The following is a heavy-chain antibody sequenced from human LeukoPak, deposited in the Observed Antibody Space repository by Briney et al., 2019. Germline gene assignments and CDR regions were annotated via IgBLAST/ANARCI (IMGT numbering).Heavy chain of an antibody. CDR1: GYTFTSYD. Sequence: ASVKVSCKASGYTFTSYDINWVRQATGQGLEWMGWMNPNSGNTGYAQKFQGRVTMTRNTSIGTAYMELSSLRSEDTAVYYCARGPEIYYYGSGSYLGGYNWFDPWGQGTLVTVSS. J-gene: IGHJ5*02. V-gene: IGHV1-8*01. CDR3: ARGPEIYYYGSGSYLGGYNWFDP. D-gene: IGHD3-10*01. CDR2: MNPNSGNT.